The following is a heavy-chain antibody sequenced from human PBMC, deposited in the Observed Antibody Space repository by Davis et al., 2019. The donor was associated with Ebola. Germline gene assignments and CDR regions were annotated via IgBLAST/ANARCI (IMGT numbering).Heavy chain of an antibody. V-gene: IGHV3-73*01. J-gene: IGHJ4*02. Sequence: PGGSLRLSCAASGFTFSGSAMHWVRQASGKGLEWVGRIRSKPNNYATTYAASVKGRFTISRDDSKNTAYLQINSLKTEDTAVYYCAVGIVVPNSGYYLDYWGQGTLVTVSS. CDR2: IRSKPNNYAT. CDR1: GFTFSGSA. D-gene: IGHD6-19*01. CDR3: AVGIVVPNSGYYLDY.